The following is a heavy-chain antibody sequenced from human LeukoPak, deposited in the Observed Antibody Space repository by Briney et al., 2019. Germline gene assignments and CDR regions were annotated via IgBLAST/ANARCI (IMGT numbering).Heavy chain of an antibody. CDR3: ARQTGSGLFILP. CDR2: IYYSGNT. D-gene: IGHD3/OR15-3a*01. J-gene: IGHJ4*02. Sequence: SETLSLTCTVSGGSISSSSYYWGWIRQPPGKGLEWIGSIYYSGNTYYNASLKSQVSISIDMSKNQFSLRLTSVTAADTAVYYCARQTGSGLFILPGGQGTLVTVSS. V-gene: IGHV4-39*01. CDR1: GGSISSSSYY.